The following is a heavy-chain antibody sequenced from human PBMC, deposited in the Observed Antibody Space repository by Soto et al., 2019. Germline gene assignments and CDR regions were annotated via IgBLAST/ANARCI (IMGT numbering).Heavy chain of an antibody. D-gene: IGHD2-2*01. CDR1: GDSISKTTSY. J-gene: IGHJ5*02. CDR2: IYHSGST. V-gene: IGHV4-39*01. CDR3: ARRVVSCSGTSCNGWFDP. Sequence: SETLSLTCSVSGDSISKTTSYWGWIRQPPGKGLEWIGTIYHSGSTYYNPSLMSRVTLSVDKSKNQFSLKLNSVTAADTAVYYCARRVVSCSGTSCNGWFDPWGQGTLVTVSS.